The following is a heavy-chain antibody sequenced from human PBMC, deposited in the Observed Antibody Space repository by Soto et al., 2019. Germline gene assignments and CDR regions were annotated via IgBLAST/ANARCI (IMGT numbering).Heavy chain of an antibody. D-gene: IGHD6-19*01. CDR2: ISGSGGSA. CDR1: GFTFSSYA. J-gene: IGHJ4*02. CDR3: AKDRKSGSGWYWDY. V-gene: IGHV3-23*01. Sequence: SLRLSCAASGFTFSSYAMSWVRQAPGKGLEWVSGISGSGGSAYYADSVEGRFTISRDNSKNTLYLQVNSLRAEDTAIYYCAKDRKSGSGWYWDYWGQGTLVTVSS.